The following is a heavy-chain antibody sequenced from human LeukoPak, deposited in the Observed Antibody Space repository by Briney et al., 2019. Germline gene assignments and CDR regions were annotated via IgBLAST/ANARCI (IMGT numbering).Heavy chain of an antibody. CDR1: GFIFSDYW. V-gene: IGHV3-74*01. CDR3: AREAKVGGALQY. J-gene: IGHJ4*02. Sequence: PGGSLRLSCAASGFIFSDYWMDWVRHAAGKWLVWVSRINTDGGFTRYADSVQGRFIISRDTAKNTLFLQMNSLRAEDTAVYYCAREAKVGGALQYWGQGILVTVSS. CDR2: INTDGGFT. D-gene: IGHD1-26*01.